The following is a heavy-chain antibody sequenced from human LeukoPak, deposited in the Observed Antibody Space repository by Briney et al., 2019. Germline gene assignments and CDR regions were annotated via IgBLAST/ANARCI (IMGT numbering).Heavy chain of an antibody. D-gene: IGHD7-27*01. CDR3: AREANWGLSAPLDY. V-gene: IGHV1-2*02. CDR2: INPNSGGT. Sequence: ASVKVSCKASGYTLTCYYMHWVRQAPGQGLEWMGWINPNSGGTNYAQKFQGRVTMIRDTSISTAYMELSRLRSDDTAVYYCAREANWGLSAPLDYWGQGTLVTVSS. CDR1: GYTLTCYY. J-gene: IGHJ4*02.